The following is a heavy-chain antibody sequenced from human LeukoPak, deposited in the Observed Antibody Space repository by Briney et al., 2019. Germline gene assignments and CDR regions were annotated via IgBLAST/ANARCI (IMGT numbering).Heavy chain of an antibody. J-gene: IGHJ4*02. V-gene: IGHV3-53*01. Sequence: PGGSLRLSCAASGFTVSSNYMSWVRQAPGKGLEWVSVISSGDSTYYADSVKGRFTISRDNSKNTLYLQMNSLRAEDTAVYYCAREGIDYYDKSGYVYWGQGTLSPSPQ. CDR2: ISSGDST. CDR1: GFTVSSNY. D-gene: IGHD3-22*01. CDR3: AREGIDYYDKSGYVY.